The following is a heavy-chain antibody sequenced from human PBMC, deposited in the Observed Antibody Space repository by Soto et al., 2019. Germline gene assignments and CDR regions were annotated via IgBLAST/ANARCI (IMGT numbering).Heavy chain of an antibody. CDR3: ARDHPHSYGVYYFDY. D-gene: IGHD5-18*01. V-gene: IGHV4-59*01. J-gene: IGHJ4*02. CDR1: GGSISAYY. Sequence: SETLSLTCTVSGGSISAYYWSWIRQPPGKGLEWIGYIYYDGSTSYNPSLRSRVTISIDTSKNQVSLKVNSVTAADTAVYYCARDHPHSYGVYYFDYWGQGTPVTVSS. CDR2: IYYDGST.